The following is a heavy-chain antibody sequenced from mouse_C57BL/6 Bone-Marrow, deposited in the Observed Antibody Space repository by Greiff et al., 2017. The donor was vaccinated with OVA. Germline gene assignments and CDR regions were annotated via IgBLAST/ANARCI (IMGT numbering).Heavy chain of an antibody. D-gene: IGHD2-2*01. CDR1: GFTFTDYY. CDR3: ARYGGYDRGFAY. CDR2: IRNKANGYSS. J-gene: IGHJ3*01. V-gene: IGHV7-3*01. Sequence: EVLLVESGGGLVQPGGSLSLSCAASGFTFTDYYMSWVRQPPGKALEWLGSIRNKANGYSSEYSASVKGRFTISRDNSQSILYLQMKSLRAEDNATDYCARYGGYDRGFAYWGQGTLVTVSA.